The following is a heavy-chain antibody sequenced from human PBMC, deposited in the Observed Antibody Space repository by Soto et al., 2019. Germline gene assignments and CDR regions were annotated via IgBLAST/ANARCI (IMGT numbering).Heavy chain of an antibody. CDR2: IYYDGRT. CDR1: GASISRGY. D-gene: IGHD3-10*01. J-gene: IGHJ4*02. V-gene: IGHV4-30-4*01. CDR3: ARSGVDESPSYFWFQLDY. Sequence: PSETLSLTCTVSGASISRGYWSGIRQSPGKGLEWIGYIYYDGRTHYNPSLRSRVTMSVDTSKNQFSLILSSVTATDTAIYHCARSGVDESPSYFWFQLDYWGQRSPVTVSS.